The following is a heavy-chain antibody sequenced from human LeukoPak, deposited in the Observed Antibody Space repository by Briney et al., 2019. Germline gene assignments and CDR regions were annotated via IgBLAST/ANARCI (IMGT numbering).Heavy chain of an antibody. Sequence: SETLSLTCTVSGGSISSGGYYWSWVRQHPGKGLEWIWYIYYSGSTYYNPSLKSRVTISVDTSKNQFSLKLSSVTAADTAVYYCARGSSLQITYYYDSSGYFYFDYWGQGTLVTVSS. J-gene: IGHJ4*02. CDR1: GGSISSGGYY. CDR2: IYYSGST. CDR3: ARGSSLQITYYYDSSGYFYFDY. D-gene: IGHD3-22*01. V-gene: IGHV4-31*03.